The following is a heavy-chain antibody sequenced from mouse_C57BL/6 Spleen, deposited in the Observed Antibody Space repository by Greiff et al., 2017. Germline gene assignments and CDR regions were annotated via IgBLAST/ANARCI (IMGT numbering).Heavy chain of an antibody. CDR2: INPSNGGT. D-gene: IGHD2-3*01. CDR1: GYTFTSYW. J-gene: IGHJ2*01. V-gene: IGHV1-53*01. Sequence: VQLQQSGTELVKPGASVKLSCKASGYTFTSYWMHWVKQRPGQGLEWIGNINPSNGGTNYNEKFKSKATLTVDKSSSTAYMQLSSLTSEDSAVYYCARGGVYDSYCDYFDYWGQGTTLTVSS. CDR3: ARGGVYDSYCDYFDY.